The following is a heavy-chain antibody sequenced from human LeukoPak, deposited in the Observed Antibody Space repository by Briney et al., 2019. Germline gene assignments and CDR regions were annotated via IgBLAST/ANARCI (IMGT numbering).Heavy chain of an antibody. CDR2: MNPNSGNT. Sequence: ASVTVSCTASGYTFTSYDINWVRQATGQGLEWMGWMNPNSGNTGYAQKFQGRVTMTRNTSISTAYMELSSLRSEDTAVYYCASRDFWSGLNYYGMDVWGQGTTVTVSS. D-gene: IGHD3-3*01. CDR3: ASRDFWSGLNYYGMDV. V-gene: IGHV1-8*01. J-gene: IGHJ6*02. CDR1: GYTFTSYD.